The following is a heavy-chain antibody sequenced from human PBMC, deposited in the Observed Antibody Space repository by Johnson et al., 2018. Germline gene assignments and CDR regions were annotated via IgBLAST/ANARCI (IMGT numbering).Heavy chain of an antibody. V-gene: IGHV3-74*01. D-gene: IGHD2-2*01. Sequence: EVQLLESGGGLVQPGGSLRLSCAASGFTFSGSWMHWVRQAPGKGLVWVSRINNDGSSTIYADSVKGRFTISRDDAKTTLHLQINSLRAEDTAVYYCVRDPPTSRPTFEIWGPGTMVTVSS. J-gene: IGHJ3*02. CDR2: INNDGSST. CDR3: VRDPPTSRPTFEI. CDR1: GFTFSGSW.